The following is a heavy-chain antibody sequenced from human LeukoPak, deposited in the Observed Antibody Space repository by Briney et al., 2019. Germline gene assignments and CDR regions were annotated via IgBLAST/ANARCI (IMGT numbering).Heavy chain of an antibody. CDR2: IHPNSGGT. D-gene: IGHD3-3*01. Sequence: GASVKVPCKASGYTFTGYYIHWVRQAPGQGLEWMGWIHPNSGGTNFAQKFQGRVTMTRDSSISTAYMEMSSLRSDDTAVYYCARAPVGGPLRFFDYWGQGTLVTVSS. V-gene: IGHV1-2*02. CDR1: GYTFTGYY. CDR3: ARAPVGGPLRFFDY. J-gene: IGHJ4*02.